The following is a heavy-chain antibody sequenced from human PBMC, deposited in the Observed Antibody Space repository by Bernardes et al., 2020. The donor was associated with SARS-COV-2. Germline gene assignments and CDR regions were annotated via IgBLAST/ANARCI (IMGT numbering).Heavy chain of an antibody. J-gene: IGHJ5*02. D-gene: IGHD6-19*01. CDR1: GASMTASY. CDR3: ARHISSGWSNWFDP. CDR2: MFYSGTT. V-gene: IGHV4-59*01. Sequence: SETLSLTCTVSGASMTASYWSWIRQPPGQGLAWIGSMFYSGTTNYNPSLKSRVSISVDTSKHQFSLRVASVTAADTAVYYCARHISSGWSNWFDPWGQGTLVTVSS.